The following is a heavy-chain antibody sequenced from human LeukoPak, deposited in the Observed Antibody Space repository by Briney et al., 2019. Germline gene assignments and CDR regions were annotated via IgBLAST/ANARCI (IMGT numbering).Heavy chain of an antibody. CDR1: GLTFSNYY. CDR3: AREFWGRLDY. CDR2: ITNGGSSA. J-gene: IGHJ4*02. Sequence: PGGSLRLSCAASGLTFSNYYMSWIRQAPGQGLEWLSYITNGGSSADYADSVKGRFTISRDNAKSSLYLQMNSLRAEDTAVYYCAREFWGRLDYWGQGTLVTVSS. V-gene: IGHV3-11*01. D-gene: IGHD7-27*01.